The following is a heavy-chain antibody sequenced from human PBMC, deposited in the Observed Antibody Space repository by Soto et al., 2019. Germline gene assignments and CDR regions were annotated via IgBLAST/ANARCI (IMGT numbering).Heavy chain of an antibody. CDR3: IHYGSGSYSTDY. J-gene: IGHJ4*02. V-gene: IGHV3-73*02. CDR2: ISDRTQNYAS. CDR1: GFSFSGAV. D-gene: IGHD3-10*01. Sequence: EVQVVESGGGLVQPGGSLKLSCAASGFSFSGAVMHWVRQASGKGLEWVGRISDRTQNYASTYATSVQGRFTISRDDSKDTPYLQMTSLKTEDTALYYCIHYGSGSYSTDYWGPGTLVTVSS.